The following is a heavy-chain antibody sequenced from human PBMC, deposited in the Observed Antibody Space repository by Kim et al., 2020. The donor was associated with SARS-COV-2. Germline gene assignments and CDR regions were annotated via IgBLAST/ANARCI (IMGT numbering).Heavy chain of an antibody. Sequence: GGSLRLSCAASGFTFSSYGMHWVRQAPGKGLEWVAVIWYDGSNKYYADSVKGRFTISRDNSKNTLYLQMNSLRAEDTAVYYCAREGDPTTPNPWGCMDVWGKGTTVTVYS. V-gene: IGHV3-33*01. CDR1: GFTFSSYG. CDR2: IWYDGSNK. CDR3: AREGDPTTPNPWGCMDV. J-gene: IGHJ6*03. D-gene: IGHD4-17*01.